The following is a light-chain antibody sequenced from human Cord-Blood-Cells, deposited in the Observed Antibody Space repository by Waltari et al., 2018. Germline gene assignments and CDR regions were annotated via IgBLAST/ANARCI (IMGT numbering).Light chain of an antibody. CDR3: AAWDDSLNGWV. V-gene: IGLV1-44*01. CDR2: SNN. J-gene: IGLJ3*02. Sequence: QSVLTQPPSASGTPGQRVTISRSGSSSNIGSNTVHWYQQRPGTAPKLLIYSNNQRPSGVPDRFSGSKSGTSASLAISGLQSEDEADYYCAAWDDSLNGWVFGGGTKLTVL. CDR1: SSNIGSNT.